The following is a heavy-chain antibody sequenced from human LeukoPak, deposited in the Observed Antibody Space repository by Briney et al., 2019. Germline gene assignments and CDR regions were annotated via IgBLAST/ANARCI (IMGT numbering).Heavy chain of an antibody. D-gene: IGHD3-16*01. CDR3: ATGPGDLRPFDY. CDR2: FDPEDGET. V-gene: IGHV1-24*01. CDR1: GYTLTELS. Sequence: GASVKVSCKVSGYTLTELSMHWVRQVPGKGLEWMGGFDPEDGETIYAQKFQGRVTMTEDTSTDTAYMELSSLRSEDTAVYYCATGPGDLRPFDYWGQGTLVTVSS. J-gene: IGHJ4*02.